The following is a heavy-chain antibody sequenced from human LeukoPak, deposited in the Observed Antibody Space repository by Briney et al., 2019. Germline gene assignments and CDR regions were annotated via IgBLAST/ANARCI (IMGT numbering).Heavy chain of an antibody. D-gene: IGHD4-11*01. CDR2: ISSSSSYT. CDR3: ARRLTNYYGMDV. V-gene: IGHV3-11*06. CDR1: GFTFSDYY. Sequence: GGSLRLSCAAFGFTFSDYYMSWIRQAPGKGLEWVSYISSSSSYTNYADSVKGRFTISRDNAKNSLYLQMNTLRAEDTAVYYCARRLTNYYGMDVWGQGTTVTVSS. J-gene: IGHJ6*02.